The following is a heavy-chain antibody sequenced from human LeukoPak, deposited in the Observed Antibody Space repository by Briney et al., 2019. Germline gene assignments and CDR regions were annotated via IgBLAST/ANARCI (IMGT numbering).Heavy chain of an antibody. CDR3: AREMVFTGYYKHAFDI. CDR2: ISAYNGNT. J-gene: IGHJ3*02. Sequence: GASVKVSCKGSGYTFTSYGISWVRQAPGQGLEWMGWISAYNGNTNYAQKLQGRVTMTTDTSTSTAYMELRSLRSDDTAVYYCAREMVFTGYYKHAFDIWGQGTMVTVSS. V-gene: IGHV1-18*01. D-gene: IGHD3-9*01. CDR1: GYTFTSYG.